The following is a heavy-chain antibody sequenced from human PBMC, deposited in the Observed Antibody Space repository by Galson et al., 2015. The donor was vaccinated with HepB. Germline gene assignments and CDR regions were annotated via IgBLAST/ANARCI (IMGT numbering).Heavy chain of an antibody. V-gene: IGHV3-33*01. D-gene: IGHD3-10*01. CDR2: IWYDGSNK. J-gene: IGHJ5*02. CDR1: GFTFSSYG. Sequence: SLRLSCAASGFTFSSYGMHWVRQAPGKGLEWVAVIWYDGSNKYYADSVKGRFTISRDNSKNTLYLQMNSLRAEDTAVYYCARGAIRGVPNWFDPWGQGTLVTVSS. CDR3: ARGAIRGVPNWFDP.